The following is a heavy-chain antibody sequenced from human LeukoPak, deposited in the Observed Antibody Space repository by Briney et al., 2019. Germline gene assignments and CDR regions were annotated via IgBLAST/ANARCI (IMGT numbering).Heavy chain of an antibody. CDR3: AKDSYDTSI. J-gene: IGHJ4*02. CDR2: ISDNGGRT. D-gene: IGHD3-22*01. Sequence: GGSLRLSCAASGFTFSSYGMTWVRQAPGKGLEWVSAISDNGGRTFYADSVKGRFTISRDNSRNTLSLQMNSLRADDTAVYYCAKDSYDTSIWGQGTLDTVSS. V-gene: IGHV3-23*01. CDR1: GFTFSSYG.